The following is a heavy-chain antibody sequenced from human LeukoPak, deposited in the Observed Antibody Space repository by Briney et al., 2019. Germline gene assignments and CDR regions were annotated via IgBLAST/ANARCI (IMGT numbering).Heavy chain of an antibody. J-gene: IGHJ4*02. CDR1: GFTFSSYA. CDR3: ARDLWTSGC. CDR2: ISTSSSTI. V-gene: IGHV3-48*01. Sequence: GGSLRLSCAASGFTFSSYAMSWVRQAPGKGLEWVSYISTSSSTIYYADSVKGRFTISRDNAKNSLYLQMNSLRAEDTAVYYCARDLWTSGCWGQGTLVTVSS. D-gene: IGHD2-21*01.